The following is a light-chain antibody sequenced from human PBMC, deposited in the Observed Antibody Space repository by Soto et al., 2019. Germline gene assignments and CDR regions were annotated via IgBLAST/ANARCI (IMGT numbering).Light chain of an antibody. CDR3: SSYTGSSTFV. Sequence: QSALTQPASVSGSPGQSITLSCTATRRAAGGYDYFSWFQQLPGKAPKLLIYDVNNRPSGVSHRFSGSKSGNTASLTISGLQAEDEADYYCSSYTGSSTFVFGTGTKVTVL. CDR2: DVN. J-gene: IGLJ1*01. V-gene: IGLV2-14*01. CDR1: RRAAGGYDY.